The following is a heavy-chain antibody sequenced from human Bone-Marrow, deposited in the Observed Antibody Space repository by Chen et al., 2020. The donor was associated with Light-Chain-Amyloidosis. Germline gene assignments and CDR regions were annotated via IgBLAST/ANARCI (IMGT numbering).Heavy chain of an antibody. CDR3: ARAYCSGDSCPNSLGY. J-gene: IGHJ4*02. Sequence: EVRVVESGGGLVQPGGSLRLSCAASGFTFSSYWMHWVRQAPGEGLVWVSRINGDGSSTSYADSVKGRFTISRDNAKNTLYLQMNSLRAEDTAVYYCARAYCSGDSCPNSLGYWGQGILVTVSS. CDR2: INGDGSST. V-gene: IGHV3-74*01. D-gene: IGHD2-15*01. CDR1: GFTFSSYW.